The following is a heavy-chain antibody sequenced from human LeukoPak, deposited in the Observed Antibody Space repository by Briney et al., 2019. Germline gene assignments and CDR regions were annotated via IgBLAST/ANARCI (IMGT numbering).Heavy chain of an antibody. D-gene: IGHD1-26*01. J-gene: IGHJ4*02. CDR1: GGSISSYY. V-gene: IGHV4-59*08. Sequence: SETLSLTCTVSGGSISSYYWSWIRQPPGEGLEWIGYIYYSGSTNYNPSLKSRVTISVDTSKNQFSLKLSSVTAADTAVYYCARLSYGSYQEYFDYWGQGTLVTVSS. CDR3: ARLSYGSYQEYFDY. CDR2: IYYSGST.